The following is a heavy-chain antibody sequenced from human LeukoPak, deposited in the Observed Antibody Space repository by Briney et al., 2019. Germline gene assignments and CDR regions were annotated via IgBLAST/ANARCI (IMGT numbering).Heavy chain of an antibody. D-gene: IGHD4-17*01. V-gene: IGHV4-39*01. Sequence: TSETLSLTCTVSGGSISSSSYYWGWIRQPPGKGLEWIGSIYYSGSTYYNPSLKSRVTISVDTSKNQFSLKLSSVTAADTAVYYCARRDGDYWYFDLWGRGTLVTVSS. CDR2: IYYSGST. CDR3: ARRDGDYWYFDL. CDR1: GGSISSSSYY. J-gene: IGHJ2*01.